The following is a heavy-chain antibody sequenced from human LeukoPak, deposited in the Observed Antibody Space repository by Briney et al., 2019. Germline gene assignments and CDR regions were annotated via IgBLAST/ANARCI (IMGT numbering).Heavy chain of an antibody. J-gene: IGHJ3*01. CDR1: GFSFSDYA. D-gene: IGHD6-19*01. CDR3: AKDRYCSGGLCYADAFDV. Sequence: GGSLRLSCAASGFSFSDYAMAWVRQAPGKGLQWVSDINGSGTRTDHADSVRGRFIISRDNSKNELYLQMNSLRVEDTAIYFCAKDRYCSGGLCYADAFDVWGQGSMVTVSS. V-gene: IGHV3-23*01. CDR2: INGSGTRT.